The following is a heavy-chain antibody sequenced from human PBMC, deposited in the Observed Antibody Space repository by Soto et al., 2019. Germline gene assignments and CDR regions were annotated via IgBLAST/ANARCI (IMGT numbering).Heavy chain of an antibody. D-gene: IGHD3-22*01. CDR3: ARGGNYYDSSGNDAFDI. Sequence: PSETLSLTCTVSGGSISSGDYYWSWIRQPPGKGLEWIGYIYYSGSTYYNPSLKSRVTISVDTSKNQFSLKLSSVTAADTAVYYCARGGNYYDSSGNDAFDIWGQGTMVTVS. CDR2: IYYSGST. CDR1: GGSISSGDYY. J-gene: IGHJ3*02. V-gene: IGHV4-30-4*01.